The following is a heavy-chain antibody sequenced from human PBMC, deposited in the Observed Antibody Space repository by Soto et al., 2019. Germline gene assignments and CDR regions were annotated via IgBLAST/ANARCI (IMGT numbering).Heavy chain of an antibody. CDR1: GFTVSNSY. CDR2: IYSGGST. CDR3: ARGFQSSFGY. V-gene: IGHV3-53*01. J-gene: IGHJ4*02. D-gene: IGHD2-21*01. Sequence: GSLIRACAASGFTVSNSYMSWVRQAPGKGLEWVSVIYSGGSTYYADSVKGRFTISRDSSKNTLYLQMNSLRAEDTAVYYCARGFQSSFGYWGQGTLVTVS.